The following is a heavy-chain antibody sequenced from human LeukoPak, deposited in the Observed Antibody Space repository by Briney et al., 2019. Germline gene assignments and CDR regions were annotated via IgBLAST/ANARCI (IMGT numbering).Heavy chain of an antibody. V-gene: IGHV4-39*07. D-gene: IGHD3-9*01. Sequence: SETLSLTCTVSGGSISSSSYYWGWIRQPPGKGPEWIGSIYYSGSTYYNPSLKSRVTISVDTSKNQFSLKLSSVTAADTAVYYCARGSYDILTGYFSFGWFDPWGQGTLVTVSS. CDR1: GGSISSSSYY. J-gene: IGHJ5*02. CDR3: ARGSYDILTGYFSFGWFDP. CDR2: IYYSGST.